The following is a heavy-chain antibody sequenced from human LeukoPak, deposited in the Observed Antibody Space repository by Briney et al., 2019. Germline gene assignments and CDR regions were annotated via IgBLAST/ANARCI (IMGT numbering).Heavy chain of an antibody. J-gene: IGHJ4*02. V-gene: IGHV3-74*01. Sequence: GGSLRLSCAASGFAFSTNWMHWVRQAPGKGLVWVSHISTDARTITYADFVKGRFTISRDNAKNTLYLQMNSLRAEDTAHYYCVRGQATAWGLDYWGQGTLVTVSS. D-gene: IGHD6-13*01. CDR3: VRGQATAWGLDY. CDR1: GFAFSTNW. CDR2: ISTDARTI.